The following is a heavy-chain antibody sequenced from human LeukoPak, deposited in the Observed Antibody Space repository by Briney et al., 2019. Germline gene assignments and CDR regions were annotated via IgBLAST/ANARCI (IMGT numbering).Heavy chain of an antibody. CDR3: GRGLAPKRRVYYYYMDV. D-gene: IGHD6-13*01. CDR1: GGSFSGYY. CDR2: INHSGST. J-gene: IGHJ6*03. V-gene: IGHV4-34*01. Sequence: SETLSLTCAVYGGSFSGYYWSWIRQPPGKGLEWIGEINHSGSTNYNPSLKSRVTISVDTSKNQFSLKLSSVTAADTAVYYCGRGLAPKRRVYYYYMDVWGKGNTVTVSS.